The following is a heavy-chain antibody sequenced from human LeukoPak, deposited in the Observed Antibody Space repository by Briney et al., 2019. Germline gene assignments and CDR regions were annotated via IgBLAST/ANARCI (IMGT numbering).Heavy chain of an antibody. V-gene: IGHV3-53*01. CDR1: GFTVSDNY. Sequence: PGGSLRLSCAPSGFTVSDNYMSWVRQAPGKGLEWVSVIYSGGTTYYADSVKGRFTISRDNSKNTLHLQMSGLRAEDTAVYYCARNSFRVNTHYFYGMDVWGQGTTVTVSS. J-gene: IGHJ6*02. CDR2: IYSGGTT. CDR3: ARNSFRVNTHYFYGMDV. D-gene: IGHD3-10*01.